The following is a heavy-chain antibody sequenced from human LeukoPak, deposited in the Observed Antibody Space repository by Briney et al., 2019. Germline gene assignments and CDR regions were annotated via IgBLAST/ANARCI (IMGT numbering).Heavy chain of an antibody. D-gene: IGHD2-2*01. J-gene: IGHJ4*02. CDR1: GDSISSSSFY. Sequence: PSETLSLTCTVSGDSISSSSFYWGWIRQPPGKGLEWIATICYSGSTYYNSSLKSRVTISVDTSKNQFSLKLSSVTAADTAVYYCARGPPRASSNTYFDYWGQGTLVTVSS. CDR2: ICYSGST. CDR3: ARGPPRASSNTYFDY. V-gene: IGHV4-39*07.